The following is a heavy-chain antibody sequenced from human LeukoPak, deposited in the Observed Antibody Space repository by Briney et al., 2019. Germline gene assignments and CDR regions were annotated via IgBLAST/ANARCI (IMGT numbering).Heavy chain of an antibody. Sequence: GGSLRLSCAASGFTFSSYSMNWVRQAPGKGLEWVSSISSSSSYIYYADSVKGRFTISRDNAKNSLYLQMNSLRAEDTAVYYCARDVTGGWYDAFDIWGQGTMVTVSS. CDR3: ARDVTGGWYDAFDI. CDR1: GFTFSSYS. CDR2: ISSSSSYI. V-gene: IGHV3-21*04. D-gene: IGHD6-19*01. J-gene: IGHJ3*02.